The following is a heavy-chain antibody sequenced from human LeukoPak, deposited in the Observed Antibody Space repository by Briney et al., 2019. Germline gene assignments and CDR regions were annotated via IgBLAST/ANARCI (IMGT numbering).Heavy chain of an antibody. J-gene: IGHJ4*02. D-gene: IGHD6-13*01. CDR1: GFTFTNYG. V-gene: IGHV1-18*01. Sequence: ASVKVSCKASGFTFTNYGFTWVRQAPAQGLEWMGWISAYDGNTNYAQRLQGRVTMTTDTSTSTVYMELRSLRSDDTAVYYCARVAEQHPAYYFDYWGQGTLVTVSS. CDR2: ISAYDGNT. CDR3: ARVAEQHPAYYFDY.